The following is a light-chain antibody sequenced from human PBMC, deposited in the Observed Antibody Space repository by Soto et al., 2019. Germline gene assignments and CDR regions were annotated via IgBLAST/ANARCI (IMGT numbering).Light chain of an antibody. CDR2: DVT. J-gene: IGLJ2*01. CDR1: SSDVGVYNY. CDR3: CSYADSSSFRVL. Sequence: QSALTQPRSVSGSPGQSVTISYTGTSSDVGVYNYVSWYQQHPGKAPKLIIYDVTKRPSGVPDRFSGSKSANTASLIISGLQAADEAEYYCCCCSYADSSSFRVLFGGGTKLTVL. V-gene: IGLV2-11*01.